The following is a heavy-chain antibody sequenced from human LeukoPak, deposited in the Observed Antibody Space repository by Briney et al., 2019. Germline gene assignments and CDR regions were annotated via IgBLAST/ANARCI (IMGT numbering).Heavy chain of an antibody. Sequence: ASVKVSCKASGYTFTGYYMHWVRQAPGQGLEWMGWINPNSGNTGYAQKFQGRVTMTRNTSISTAYMELSSLRSEDTAVYYCARGRVTMVRGAIPLSYWGQGTLVTVSS. D-gene: IGHD3-10*01. CDR1: GYTFTGYY. J-gene: IGHJ4*02. V-gene: IGHV1-8*02. CDR3: ARGRVTMVRGAIPLSY. CDR2: INPNSGNT.